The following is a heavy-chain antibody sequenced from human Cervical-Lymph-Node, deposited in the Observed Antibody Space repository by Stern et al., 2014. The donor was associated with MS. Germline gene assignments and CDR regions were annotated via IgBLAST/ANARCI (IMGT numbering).Heavy chain of an antibody. CDR1: GGSVSAYY. CDR3: TRGGARYYGMDA. V-gene: IGHV4-59*02. D-gene: IGHD3-10*01. CDR2: LYHMGSQ. J-gene: IGHJ6*02. Sequence: QLQLQESGPGLVKPSETLSLTCSVSGGSVSAYYWSWSRQPPGKGLEWIGYLYHMGSQSYNPSFTSRLTMSIDTSKNQFSLRLSSVTAADTAVYYCTRGGARYYGMDAWGQGTTVTVSS.